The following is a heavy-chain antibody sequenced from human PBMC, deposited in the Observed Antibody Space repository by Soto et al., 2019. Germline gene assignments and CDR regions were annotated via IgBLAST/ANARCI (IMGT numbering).Heavy chain of an antibody. D-gene: IGHD3-10*01. CDR2: ISYDGSNK. J-gene: IGHJ6*02. Sequence: GGSLRLSCAASGFTFSSYGMHWVRQAPGKGLEWVAVISYDGSNKYYADSVKGRFTISRDNSKNTLYLQMNSLRAEDPAVYYLAGGGGSGSFEDYYYGMDVWGQGTTVTVSS. V-gene: IGHV3-33*01. CDR1: GFTFSSYG. CDR3: AGGGGSGSFEDYYYGMDV.